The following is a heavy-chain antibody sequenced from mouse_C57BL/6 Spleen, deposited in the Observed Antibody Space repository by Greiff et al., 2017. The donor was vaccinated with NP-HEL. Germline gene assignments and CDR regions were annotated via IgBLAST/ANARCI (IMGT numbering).Heavy chain of an antibody. J-gene: IGHJ3*01. CDR1: GYTFTSYW. CDR2: IHPNSGST. V-gene: IGHV1-64*01. D-gene: IGHD3-2*02. CDR3: ARGTAQATSLAY. Sequence: VQLQQPGAELVKPGASVKLSCKASGYTFTSYWMHWVKQRPGQGLEWIGMIHPNSGSTNYNEKFKSKATLTVDKSSSTAYMQLSSLTSEDSAVYYCARGTAQATSLAYWGQGTLVTVSA.